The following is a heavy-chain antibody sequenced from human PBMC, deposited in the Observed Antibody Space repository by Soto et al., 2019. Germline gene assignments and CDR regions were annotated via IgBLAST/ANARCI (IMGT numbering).Heavy chain of an antibody. CDR1: GFTFSSYA. V-gene: IGHV3-23*01. D-gene: IGHD1-26*01. Sequence: EVQLLESGGGLVQPGGSLRLSCAASGFTFSSYAMRWVRQAPGKGLEWVSAVSGSGGSTYYADSVKGRLTISRDNSKNTLYLQMNSLRAEDTAVYYCASRASGSYYGYWGQGTLVTVSS. J-gene: IGHJ4*02. CDR3: ASRASGSYYGY. CDR2: VSGSGGST.